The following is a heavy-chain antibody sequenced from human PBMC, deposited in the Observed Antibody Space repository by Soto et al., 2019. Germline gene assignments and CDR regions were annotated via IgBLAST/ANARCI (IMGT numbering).Heavy chain of an antibody. D-gene: IGHD4-17*01. CDR1: GFTFSSYA. CDR2: ISYDGSNK. CDR3: ARDRTLNYGDFAY. V-gene: IGHV3-30-3*01. J-gene: IGHJ4*02. Sequence: PGGSLRLSCAASGFTFSSYAMHWVRQAPGKGLEWVAVISYDGSNKYYAESVKGRFTISRDNSKDTLYLQMNSLRTDDTAVFYCARDRTLNYGDFAYWGQGTLVTVSS.